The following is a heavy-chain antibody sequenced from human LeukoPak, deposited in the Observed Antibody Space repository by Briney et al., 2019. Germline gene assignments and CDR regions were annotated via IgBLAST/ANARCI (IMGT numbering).Heavy chain of an antibody. CDR1: GFTFSSYS. V-gene: IGHV3-21*04. CDR2: ISSSSSYI. CDR3: AKAAPGIAAAGFFDY. J-gene: IGHJ4*02. Sequence: PGGSLRLSRAASGFTFSSYSMNWVRQAPGKGLEWVSSISSSSSYIYYADSVKGRFTISRDNSKNTLYLQMNSLRAEDTAVYYCAKAAPGIAAAGFFDYWGQGTLVTVSS. D-gene: IGHD6-13*01.